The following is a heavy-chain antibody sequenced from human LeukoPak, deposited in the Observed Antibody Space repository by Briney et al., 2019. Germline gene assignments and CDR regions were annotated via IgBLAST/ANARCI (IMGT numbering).Heavy chain of an antibody. CDR3: ARDNEPKYCSGGSCLYYYYYYMDV. V-gene: IGHV1-18*01. Sequence: ASVKVSCKASGYTFTSYVISWVRQAPGQGLEWMGWISAYNGNTNYAQKLQGRVTMTTDTSTSTAYMELRSLRSDDTAVYYCARDNEPKYCSGGSCLYYYYYYMDVWGKGTTVTVSS. D-gene: IGHD2-15*01. J-gene: IGHJ6*03. CDR1: GYTFTSYV. CDR2: ISAYNGNT.